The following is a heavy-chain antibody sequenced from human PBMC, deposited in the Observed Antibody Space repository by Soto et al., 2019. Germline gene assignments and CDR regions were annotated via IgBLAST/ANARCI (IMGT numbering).Heavy chain of an antibody. V-gene: IGHV3-30*18. D-gene: IGHD3-22*01. CDR2: ISYDGSNK. J-gene: IGHJ4*02. CDR3: AKSPQSYYYDSSGYSHFDY. CDR1: GFTFSSYG. Sequence: QVQLVESGGGVVQPGRSLRLSCAASGFTFSSYGMHWVRQAPGKGLEWVAVISYDGSNKYYADSVKGRFTISRDNSKNTLYLQMNSLRAEDTAVYYCAKSPQSYYYDSSGYSHFDYWGQGTLVTVSS.